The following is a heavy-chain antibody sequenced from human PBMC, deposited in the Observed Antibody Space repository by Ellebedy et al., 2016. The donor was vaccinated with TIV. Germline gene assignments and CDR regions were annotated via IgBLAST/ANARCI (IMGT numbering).Heavy chain of an antibody. CDR3: ARPNMGYYYMDA. CDR2: IYPGDSDT. Sequence: KVSCKGSGYSFPTYWIGWVRHMPGKGLEWMGIIYPGDSDTRYSPYFEGQVTILADKSISTVFLQWSSLKASDTAIYYCARPNMGYYYMDAWGTGTTVSVSS. J-gene: IGHJ6*03. CDR1: GYSFPTYW. V-gene: IGHV5-51*01. D-gene: IGHD2/OR15-2a*01.